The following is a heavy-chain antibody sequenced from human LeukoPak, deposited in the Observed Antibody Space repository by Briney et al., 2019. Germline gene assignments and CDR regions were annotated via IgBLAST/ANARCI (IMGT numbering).Heavy chain of an antibody. CDR2: IIPIFGTA. J-gene: IGHJ4*02. V-gene: IGHV1-69*05. CDR1: GGTFSSYA. Sequence: GASVKVSCKASGGTFSSYAISWVRQAPGQGLEWMGGIIPIFGTANYAQKFQGRVTITTDESTSTAYMELSSLRSEDTAMYYCASSYVNSYPKDRIFDYWGQGTLVTVSS. D-gene: IGHD3-16*01. CDR3: ASSYVNSYPKDRIFDY.